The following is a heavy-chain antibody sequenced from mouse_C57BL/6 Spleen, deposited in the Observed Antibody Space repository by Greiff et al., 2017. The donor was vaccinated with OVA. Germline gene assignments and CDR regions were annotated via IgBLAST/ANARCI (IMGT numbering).Heavy chain of an antibody. J-gene: IGHJ2*01. CDR1: GYTFTSYW. CDR2: IYPGSGST. CDR3: ARRGYGNSVYFDY. Sequence: QVQLQQPGAELVKPGASVKMSCKASGYTFTSYWITWVKQRPGQGLEWIGDIYPGSGSTNYNEKFKSKATLTVDTSSSTAYMQLSSLTSEGSAVYYCARRGYGNSVYFDYWGQGTTLTVSS. D-gene: IGHD2-1*01. V-gene: IGHV1-55*01.